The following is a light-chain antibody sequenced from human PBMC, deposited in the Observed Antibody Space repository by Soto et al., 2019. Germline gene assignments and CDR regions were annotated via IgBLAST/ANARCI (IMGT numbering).Light chain of an antibody. CDR1: QSLSTW. Sequence: DIQMTQSPSTLSASVGDRVTITCRASQSLSTWLAWYQQKPGKAPRLLISKASTLQSGVPSRFGGSGSGTEFTLTISSLQPDDFATYYCQQYNSYWTFGQGTKVDIK. J-gene: IGKJ1*01. CDR2: KAS. V-gene: IGKV1-5*03. CDR3: QQYNSYWT.